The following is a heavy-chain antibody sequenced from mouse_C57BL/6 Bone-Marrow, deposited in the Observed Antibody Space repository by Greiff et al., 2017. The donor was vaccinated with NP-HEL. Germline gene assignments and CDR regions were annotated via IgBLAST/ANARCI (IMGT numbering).Heavy chain of an antibody. CDR1: GYTFTDYE. CDR3: TKEDWDGMDY. Sequence: QVHVKQSGAELVRPGASVTLSCKASGYTFTDYEMHWVKQTPVHGLEWIGAIDPETGGTAYNQKFKGKAILTADKSSSTAYMELRSLTSEDSAVYYCTKEDWDGMDYWGQGTSVTVSS. D-gene: IGHD4-1*01. CDR2: IDPETGGT. V-gene: IGHV1-15*01. J-gene: IGHJ4*01.